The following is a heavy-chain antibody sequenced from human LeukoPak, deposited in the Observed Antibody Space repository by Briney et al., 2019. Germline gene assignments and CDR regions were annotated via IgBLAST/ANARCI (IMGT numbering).Heavy chain of an antibody. CDR1: GFTFSSYS. D-gene: IGHD3-10*02. Sequence: GGSLRLSCAASGFTFSSYSMNWVRQARGKGLEMVSSISSGSSYIYYADSVKGRFTISRDNAKNSLYLQMNSLRAEDTAVDYCARNCLLFGELLRSHHDYWGPGILVTVSS. CDR2: ISSGSSYI. V-gene: IGHV3-21*01. CDR3: ARNCLLFGELLRSHHDY. J-gene: IGHJ4*02.